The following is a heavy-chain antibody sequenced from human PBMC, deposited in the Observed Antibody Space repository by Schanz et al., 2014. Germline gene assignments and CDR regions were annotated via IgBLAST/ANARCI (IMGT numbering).Heavy chain of an antibody. CDR1: GFTFSTCA. CDR3: ARVELSVYYYAMDV. V-gene: IGHV3-30*04. D-gene: IGHD2-15*01. CDR2: ISYEGNDK. J-gene: IGHJ6*02. Sequence: VQLVESGGGLVKPGGSLRLSCAASGFTFSTCAMHWVRQAPGKGLEWVAVISYEGNDKYYADSVKGRFTISRDNAKNSLYLQMNSLRAEDAAVYYCARVELSVYYYAMDVWGQGTTVTVSS.